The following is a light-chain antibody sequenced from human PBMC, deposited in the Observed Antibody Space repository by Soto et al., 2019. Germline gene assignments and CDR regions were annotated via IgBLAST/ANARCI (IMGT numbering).Light chain of an antibody. V-gene: IGLV1-44*01. CDR2: SNN. CDR1: SYNVGSNT. J-gene: IGLJ1*01. CDR3: AAWDDSLNVSYG. Sequence: QSVLAQPPSASGTPGQRVTISCSGSSYNVGSNTVNWYQQLPGTAPKLLIYSNNQRPSGVPDRFSGSKSGTSASLAISGLQSEDEADYYCAAWDDSLNVSYGFGTGTKVTVL.